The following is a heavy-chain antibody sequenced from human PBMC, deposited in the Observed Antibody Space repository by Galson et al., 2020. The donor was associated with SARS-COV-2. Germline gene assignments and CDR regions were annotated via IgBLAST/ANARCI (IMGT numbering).Heavy chain of an antibody. Sequence: QLGESLKISCAASGFSFSGYGMHWVRQAPGKGLQWVAIIWHAGRNTYYADSVKGRFTISRDNSKNTLYLQMNSLRAEDTAVYYCGKDSDSSAFEPLETGFFDSWGQGTLVTVSS. CDR2: IWHAGRNT. V-gene: IGHV3-33*06. CDR1: GFSFSGYG. CDR3: GKDSDSSAFEPLETGFFDS. D-gene: IGHD6-19*01. J-gene: IGHJ4*02.